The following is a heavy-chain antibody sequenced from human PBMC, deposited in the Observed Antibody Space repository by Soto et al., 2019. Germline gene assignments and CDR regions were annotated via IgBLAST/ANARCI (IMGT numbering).Heavy chain of an antibody. CDR1: GGSISSYY. J-gene: IGHJ4*02. CDR2: IYYSGST. CDR3: ARLNSGWAYFDY. D-gene: IGHD6-19*01. Sequence: SETLSLTCTVSGGSISSYYWSWIRQPPGKGLEWIGYIYYSGSTYYNPSLKSRVTISVDTSKNQFSLKLSSVTAADTAVYYCARLNSGWAYFDYWGQGTLVTVSS. V-gene: IGHV4-59*08.